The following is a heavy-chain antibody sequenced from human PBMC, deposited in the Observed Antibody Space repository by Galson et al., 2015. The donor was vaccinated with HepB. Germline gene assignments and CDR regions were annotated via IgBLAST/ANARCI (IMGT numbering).Heavy chain of an antibody. CDR2: INPSGGST. Sequence: SVKVSCKASGYTFTSYYMHWVRQAPGQGLEWMGIINPSGGSTSYAQKFQGRVTMTRDTSTSTVYMELSSLRSEDTAVYYYARDPDYGGNSWKASDIWGQGTMVTVSS. CDR3: ARDPDYGGNSWKASDI. D-gene: IGHD4-23*01. V-gene: IGHV1-46*01. CDR1: GYTFTSYY. J-gene: IGHJ3*02.